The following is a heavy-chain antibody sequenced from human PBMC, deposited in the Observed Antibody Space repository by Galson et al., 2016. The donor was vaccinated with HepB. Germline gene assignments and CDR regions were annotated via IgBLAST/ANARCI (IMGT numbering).Heavy chain of an antibody. J-gene: IGHJ3*02. CDR1: GFMFSDYS. Sequence: SLRLSCAASGFMFSDYSMSWVRQAPGKGLEWVALSFHDEDYTYYPDSVKGRFTISRDNTKGTLYLHMNSLRDEDTAVYYCTREANDAFDIWGQGTMVTVSS. CDR3: TREANDAFDI. V-gene: IGHV3-30*03. CDR2: SFHDEDYT.